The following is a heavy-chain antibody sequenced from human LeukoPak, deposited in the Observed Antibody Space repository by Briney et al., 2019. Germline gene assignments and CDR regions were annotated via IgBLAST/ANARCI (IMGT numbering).Heavy chain of an antibody. D-gene: IGHD3-22*01. CDR2: ISSSSSYI. CDR1: GFTFSSYS. CDR3: ARDFAGGYYPADY. V-gene: IGHV3-21*01. Sequence: GGSLRLSCAASGFTFSSYSMNWVRQAPGKGLEWVSSISSSSSYIYYADSVKGRFTVSRDNAKNSLYLQMNSLRAEDTAVYYCARDFAGGYYPADYWGQGTLVTVSS. J-gene: IGHJ4*02.